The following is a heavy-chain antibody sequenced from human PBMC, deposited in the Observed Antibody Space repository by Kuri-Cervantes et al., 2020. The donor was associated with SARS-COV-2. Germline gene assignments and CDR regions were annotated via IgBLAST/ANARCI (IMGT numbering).Heavy chain of an antibody. CDR3: ARGSGAGIVVVPAAIFGFDP. Sequence: SQTLSLTCAIYGESFSDYYWTWIRQSPGKGLEWIGEINHGGSASYNPSLESRVTISVDPSKNQFSLKLNSVTAADTAVYYCARGSGAGIVVVPAAIFGFDPWGQGTLVTVSS. CDR1: GESFSDYY. CDR2: INHGGSA. D-gene: IGHD2-2*01. J-gene: IGHJ5*02. V-gene: IGHV4-34*01.